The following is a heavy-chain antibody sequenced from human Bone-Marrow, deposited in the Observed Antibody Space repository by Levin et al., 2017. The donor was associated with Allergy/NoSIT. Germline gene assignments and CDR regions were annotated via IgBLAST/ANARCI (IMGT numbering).Heavy chain of an antibody. CDR1: GFTFSSYS. Sequence: GGSLRLSCAASGFTFSSYSMNWVRQAPGKGLEWVSSISSSSSYIYYADSVKGRFTISRDNAKNSLYLQMNSLRAEDTAVYYCASSLYSSSWTVGYWGQGTLVTVSS. CDR2: ISSSSSYI. CDR3: ASSLYSSSWTVGY. J-gene: IGHJ4*02. V-gene: IGHV3-21*01. D-gene: IGHD6-13*01.